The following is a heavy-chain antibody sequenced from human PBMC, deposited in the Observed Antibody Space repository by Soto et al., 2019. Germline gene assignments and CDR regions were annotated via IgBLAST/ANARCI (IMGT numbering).Heavy chain of an antibody. CDR1: GGTFSSYA. V-gene: IGHV1-69*01. J-gene: IGHJ4*02. D-gene: IGHD3-22*01. CDR3: AREQYYYDSSGYYWLY. CDR2: IIPILGTA. Sequence: SVEVSCKASGGTFSSYAISWVRQAPGQGLEWMGGIIPILGTANYAQKFQGRVTITADESTSTAYMELSSLRSEDTAVYYCAREQYYYDSSGYYWLYWGQGTLVTVSS.